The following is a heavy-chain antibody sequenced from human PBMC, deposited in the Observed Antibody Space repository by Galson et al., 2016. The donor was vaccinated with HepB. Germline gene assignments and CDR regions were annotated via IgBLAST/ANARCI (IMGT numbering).Heavy chain of an antibody. D-gene: IGHD2-21*02. CDR3: ARSGDGNWFES. V-gene: IGHV1-18*04. Sequence: SVKVSCKASGYTFTSYGTGWVRQAPGQGLEWMGWISAYNAYRDYPQKLQGRVTMTTDTSTSTAYMELSSLRSDDTAVYYCARSGDGNWFESWGQGTLVTVSS. CDR2: ISAYNAYR. CDR1: GYTFTSYG. J-gene: IGHJ5*01.